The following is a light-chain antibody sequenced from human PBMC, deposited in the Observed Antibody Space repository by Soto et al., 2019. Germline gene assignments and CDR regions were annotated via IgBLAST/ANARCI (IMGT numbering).Light chain of an antibody. V-gene: IGKV3-11*01. J-gene: IGKJ2*01. CDR2: DTS. CDR3: HQRSNWPPT. CDR1: QSVYTY. Sequence: ETVLTQSPATLSLSPGERATLSCRASQSVYTYLVWFQQKPGQAPRLLISDTSTRATGIPARFSGSGSGTDFTLTISSLESEDFAVYYCHQRSNWPPTFGQGTKLEIK.